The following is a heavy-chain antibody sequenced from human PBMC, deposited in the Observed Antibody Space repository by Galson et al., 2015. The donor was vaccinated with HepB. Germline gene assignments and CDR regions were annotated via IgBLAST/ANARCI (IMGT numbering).Heavy chain of an antibody. D-gene: IGHD4-17*01. J-gene: IGHJ4*02. V-gene: IGHV3-53*01. Sequence: SLRLSCAASGFSVSNNYMTWVRRAPGKGLEWVSVIYSDGSTYYADSVKGRFTISRDNSKNTLYLQMNSLRTEDTAVYYCARSRWISTVTTGLDYWGQGTLVTVSS. CDR3: ARSRWISTVTTGLDY. CDR2: IYSDGST. CDR1: GFSVSNNY.